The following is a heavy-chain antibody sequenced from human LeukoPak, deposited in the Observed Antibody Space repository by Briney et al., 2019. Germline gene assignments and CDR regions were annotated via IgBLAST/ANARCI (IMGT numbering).Heavy chain of an antibody. CDR1: GFTFDDYG. CDR2: INWNGGST. CDR3: ARDAVYDFWSGYYPYYYYMDV. Sequence: PGGSLRLSCAASGFTFDDYGMSWVRQAPGKGLEWVSGINWNGGSTGYADSVKGRFTISRDNAKNSLYLQMNSLRAEDTALYYCARDAVYDFWSGYYPYYYYMDVWGKGTTVTVSS. V-gene: IGHV3-20*04. D-gene: IGHD3-3*01. J-gene: IGHJ6*03.